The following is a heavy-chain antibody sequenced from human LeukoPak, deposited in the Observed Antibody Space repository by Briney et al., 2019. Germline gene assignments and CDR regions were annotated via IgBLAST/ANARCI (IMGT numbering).Heavy chain of an antibody. Sequence: GGSLRLSCAAYGFTFSSYWMSWVSQAPGKGLEWVANIKEDGREKFYVDSVKGRFTISRDNAKNSLYLQMNSLRAEDAAAYFCARAYYYDSRNYRYNYYGMDVWGQGTTVTVSS. D-gene: IGHD3-22*01. CDR1: GFTFSSYW. CDR2: IKEDGREK. CDR3: ARAYYYDSRNYRYNYYGMDV. J-gene: IGHJ6*02. V-gene: IGHV3-7*04.